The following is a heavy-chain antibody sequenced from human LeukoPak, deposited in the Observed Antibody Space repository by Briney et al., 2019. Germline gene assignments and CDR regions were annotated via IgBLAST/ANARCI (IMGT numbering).Heavy chain of an antibody. V-gene: IGHV5-51*01. CDR2: IYPGDSDT. CDR3: ARLKGLRYFDWLGYNWFDP. Sequence: GGSLKISCKGSGYRFTSYWIGWVRQMPGKGLEWMGIIYPGDSDTRYSPSFQGQVTISADKSISTAYLQWSSLKASDTAMYYCARLKGLRYFDWLGYNWFDPWGQGTLVTVSS. D-gene: IGHD3-9*01. J-gene: IGHJ5*02. CDR1: GYRFTSYW.